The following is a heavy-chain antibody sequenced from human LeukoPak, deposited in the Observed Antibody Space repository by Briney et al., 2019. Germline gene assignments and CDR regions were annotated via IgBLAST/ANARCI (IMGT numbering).Heavy chain of an antibody. D-gene: IGHD1-7*01. CDR3: ARGGELELPFYAFDI. CDR1: GFTFSIYA. V-gene: IGHV3-23*01. J-gene: IGHJ3*02. CDR2: ITSTGDRT. Sequence: PGGSLRLSCAASGFTFSIYAMSWVRQAPGKGLEWASTITSTGDRTYYADSVRGRFTISRDNSKDTLYLQMNSLRAEDTAVYYCARGGELELPFYAFDIWGQGTMVTVSS.